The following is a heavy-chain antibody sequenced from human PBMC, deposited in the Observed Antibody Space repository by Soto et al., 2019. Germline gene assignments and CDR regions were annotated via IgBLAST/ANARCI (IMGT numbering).Heavy chain of an antibody. Sequence: EVQLVESGGGLVKPGESLRLSCTASGLTLTDAWMKWVRQAPGKGLEWVGRLKSKTNGGTADYAAPVRGRFTILRDDSKNMLYLQMNSLKTEDTAVYYCAYYRDNRAVHFDSWGQGTLVTVSS. CDR1: GLTLTDAW. CDR3: AYYRDNRAVHFDS. CDR2: LKSKTNGGTA. J-gene: IGHJ4*02. D-gene: IGHD3-22*01. V-gene: IGHV3-15*07.